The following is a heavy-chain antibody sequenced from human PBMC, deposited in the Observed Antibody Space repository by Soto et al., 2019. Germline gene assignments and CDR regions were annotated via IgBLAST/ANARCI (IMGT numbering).Heavy chain of an antibody. D-gene: IGHD3-22*01. CDR2: IYYSGST. Sequence: QVQLQESGPGLVKPSQTLSLTCTVSGGSISSGGYYWSWIRQHPGKGLEWIGYIYYSGSTYYNPSLKSRVTRSVDTSKNQFSLKLSSVTAADTAVYYCARKYYYDSSGYLRLRETNYYYYGMDVWGQGTTVTVSS. CDR3: ARKYYYDSSGYLRLRETNYYYYGMDV. CDR1: GGSISSGGYY. J-gene: IGHJ6*02. V-gene: IGHV4-31*03.